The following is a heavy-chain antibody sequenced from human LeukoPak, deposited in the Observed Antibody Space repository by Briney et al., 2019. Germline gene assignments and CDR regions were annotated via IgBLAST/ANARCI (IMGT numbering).Heavy chain of an antibody. CDR2: ITTGDGNT. CDR3: ARDSGGWYYDSSGSLDFDY. CDR1: GFTFSSYT. V-gene: IGHV3-21*01. D-gene: IGHD3-22*01. J-gene: IGHJ4*02. Sequence: GGSLRLSCTASGFTFSSYTMTWVRQAPGKGLKWVSTITTGDGNTYYADSVKGRFTVSRDNAKNSLYLQMNSLRAEDTAVYYCARDSGGWYYDSSGSLDFDYWGQGTLVTVSS.